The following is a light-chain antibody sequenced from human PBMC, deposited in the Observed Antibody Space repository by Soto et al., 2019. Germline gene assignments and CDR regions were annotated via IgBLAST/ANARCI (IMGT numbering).Light chain of an antibody. J-gene: IGKJ1*01. CDR1: QSVPGNY. V-gene: IGKV3-20*01. CDR2: GAS. Sequence: EIVVTQSPTTLSLSPGEGATLSCRASQSVPGNYLAWLQQKPGQSPRLLIYGASSRATGIPDRFSGSGSGTDFILTISRVEPDDFALYYCHQYTSPPWTLGQGTRVE. CDR3: HQYTSPPWT.